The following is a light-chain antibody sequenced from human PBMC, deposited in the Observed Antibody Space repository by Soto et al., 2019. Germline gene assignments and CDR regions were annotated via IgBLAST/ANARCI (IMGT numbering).Light chain of an antibody. V-gene: IGKV4-1*01. Sequence: DIVMTQSPDSLAVSLGERATINCKSSQRILYSSNNKNQLAWYQQKPGQPPKLLIYWASTRESGVPDRFSGSESGTDFTLTISSLPPEDVAFYFCQQYNSPPYTFGQGTKLEI. J-gene: IGKJ2*01. CDR1: QRILYSSNNKNQ. CDR3: QQYNSPPYT. CDR2: WAS.